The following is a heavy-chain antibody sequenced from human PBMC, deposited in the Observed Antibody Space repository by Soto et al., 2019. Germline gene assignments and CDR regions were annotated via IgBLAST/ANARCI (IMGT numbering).Heavy chain of an antibody. Sequence: GGSLRLSCAASGFTFSSYAMSWVRQAPGKGLEWVSAISGSGGSTYYADSVKGRFTISRDNSKNTLYLQMNSLRAEDTAVYYCAKSHEFGVVILYYFDYWGQGTLVTVSS. V-gene: IGHV3-23*01. CDR2: ISGSGGST. J-gene: IGHJ4*02. CDR3: AKSHEFGVVILYYFDY. D-gene: IGHD3-3*01. CDR1: GFTFSSYA.